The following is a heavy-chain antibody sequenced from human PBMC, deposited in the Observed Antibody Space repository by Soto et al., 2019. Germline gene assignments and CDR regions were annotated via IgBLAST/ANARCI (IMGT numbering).Heavy chain of an antibody. CDR2: IKSKTDGGTT. V-gene: IGHV3-15*07. Sequence: EVQLVESGGGLVKPGGSLRLSCAASGFTFSNAWMNWVRQAPGKGLEWVGRIKSKTDGGTTDYAAPVKGRFTISRDDSKNTLYLQMNSLKTEDTAVYYCTTDRQQGLVNYVMDVWGQGTTVTVSS. D-gene: IGHD6-19*01. J-gene: IGHJ6*02. CDR3: TTDRQQGLVNYVMDV. CDR1: GFTFSNAW.